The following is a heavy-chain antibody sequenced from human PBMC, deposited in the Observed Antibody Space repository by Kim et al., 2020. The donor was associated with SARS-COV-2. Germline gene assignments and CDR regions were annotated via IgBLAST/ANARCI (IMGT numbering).Heavy chain of an antibody. V-gene: IGHV3-66*01. CDR3: ARDLYYYDSSGLGYAFDI. CDR2: IYSGGST. Sequence: GGSLRLSCAASGFTVSSNYMSWVRQAPGKGLEWVSVIYSGGSTYYADSVKGRFTISRDNSKNTLYLQMNSLRAEDTAVYYCARDLYYYDSSGLGYAFDIWGQGTMVTVSS. D-gene: IGHD3-22*01. J-gene: IGHJ3*02. CDR1: GFTVSSNY.